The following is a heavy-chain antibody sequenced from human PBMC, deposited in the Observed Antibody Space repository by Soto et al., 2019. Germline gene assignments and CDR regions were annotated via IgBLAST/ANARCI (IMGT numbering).Heavy chain of an antibody. CDR3: ARAMTTVTTSYVY. Sequence: PSETLSLTCAVYGGSFSGYYWSWISQPPGKGLEWIGEINHSGSTNYNPSLKSRVTISVDTSKNQFSLKLSSVTAADTAVYYCARAMTTVTTSYVYWGQGTLVTGSS. CDR1: GGSFSGYY. D-gene: IGHD4-17*01. CDR2: INHSGST. V-gene: IGHV4-34*01. J-gene: IGHJ4*02.